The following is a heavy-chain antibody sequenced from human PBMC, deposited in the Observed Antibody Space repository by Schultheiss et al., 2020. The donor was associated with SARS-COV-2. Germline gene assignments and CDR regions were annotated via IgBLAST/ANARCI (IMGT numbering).Heavy chain of an antibody. Sequence: QTLSLTCAVYGGSFSGYYWSWIRQPPGKALEWLALIYWNDDKRYSPSLKSRLTITKDTSKNQVVLTMTNMDPVDTATYYCAHKSDDSSGYYPHVWGQGTTVTVSS. CDR3: AHKSDDSSGYYPHV. J-gene: IGHJ6*02. V-gene: IGHV2-5*08. D-gene: IGHD3-22*01. CDR2: IYWNDDK. CDR1: GGSFSGYYW.